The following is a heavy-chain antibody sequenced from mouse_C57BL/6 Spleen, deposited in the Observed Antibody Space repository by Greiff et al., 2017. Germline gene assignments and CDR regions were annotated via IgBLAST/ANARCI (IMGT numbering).Heavy chain of an antibody. CDR3: TRSLQLRVRCWFAY. J-gene: IGHJ3*01. Sequence: VQLQESGAELVRPGASVTLSCKASGYTFTDYEMHWVKQTPVHGLEWIGAIDPETGGTAYNQKFKGKAILTADKSSSTAYMELRSLTSEDSAVYYCTRSLQLRVRCWFAYWGQGTLVTVSA. CDR2: IDPETGGT. D-gene: IGHD3-2*02. CDR1: GYTFTDYE. V-gene: IGHV1-15*01.